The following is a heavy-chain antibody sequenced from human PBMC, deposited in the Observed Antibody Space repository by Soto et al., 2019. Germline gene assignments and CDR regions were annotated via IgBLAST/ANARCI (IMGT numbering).Heavy chain of an antibody. J-gene: IGHJ5*02. V-gene: IGHV3-74*01. CDR3: ATVATHSYNWVDP. Sequence: EVHLVESGGGLVQPGGSLRLSCAASGFTFSTHWMHWVRRAPGKGLVWVSRINADGTTPTYADSVRGRFTISRGNAKITLYLLMNSLRAEDTAVYFCATVATHSYNWVDPWGQGALVSISS. CDR2: INADGTTP. CDR1: GFTFSTHW. D-gene: IGHD3-3*02.